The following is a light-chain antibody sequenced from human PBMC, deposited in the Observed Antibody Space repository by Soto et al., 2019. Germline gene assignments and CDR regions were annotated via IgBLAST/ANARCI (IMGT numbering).Light chain of an antibody. CDR2: EVS. CDR1: SSDVGGYNY. V-gene: IGLV2-14*01. CDR3: SSYTSSSTHNYV. Sequence: QSVLTQPASVSGSPGQSITISCTETSSDVGGYNYVSWYQQHPGKAPKLMIYEVSNRPSGVSNRFSGSKSGNTASLTISGLQAEDEADYYCSSYTSSSTHNYVFGTGTKV. J-gene: IGLJ1*01.